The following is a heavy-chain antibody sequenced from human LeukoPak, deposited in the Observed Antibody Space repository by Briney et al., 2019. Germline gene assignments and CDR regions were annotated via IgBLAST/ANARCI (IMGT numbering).Heavy chain of an antibody. J-gene: IGHJ4*02. Sequence: PGGSLRLSCAVSGFPFSFYEMNWVRQAPGKGPEWVSNIGSSGTTIYYADSVKGRFSISRDNAKSSLYLQMNSLRVEDTAVYYCALLAVASDFDYWGQGALVTVSS. D-gene: IGHD6-19*01. V-gene: IGHV3-48*03. CDR1: GFPFSFYE. CDR3: ALLAVASDFDY. CDR2: IGSSGTTI.